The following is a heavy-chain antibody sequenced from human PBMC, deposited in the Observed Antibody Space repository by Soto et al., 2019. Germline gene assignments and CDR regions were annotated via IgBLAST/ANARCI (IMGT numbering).Heavy chain of an antibody. CDR3: ARDLWYCSGGSCYNFDY. J-gene: IGHJ4*02. D-gene: IGHD2-15*01. V-gene: IGHV4-34*01. Sequence: SETLSLTCAVYGGSFSGYYWSWIRQPPGKGLEWIGEINHSGSTNYNPSLKSRVTISVDTSRNQFSLKLSSVTAADTAVYYCARDLWYCSGGSCYNFDYWGQGTLVTVSS. CDR1: GGSFSGYY. CDR2: INHSGST.